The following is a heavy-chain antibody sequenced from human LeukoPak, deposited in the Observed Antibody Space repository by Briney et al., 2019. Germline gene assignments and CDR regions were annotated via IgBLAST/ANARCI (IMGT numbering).Heavy chain of an antibody. CDR1: GFTLSNYN. D-gene: IGHD1-1*01. CDR3: ARDLNVYHTGTLGGY. J-gene: IGHJ4*02. CDR2: ISSSGAYI. Sequence: GGSLRLSCAASGFTLSNYNMNWVRQAPGKGLEWVSSISSSGAYIYYADSVKGRFTISRDNAKNSLSLQMNSLRVEDTAVYYCARDLNVYHTGTLGGYWGQGTLVTVSS. V-gene: IGHV3-21*01.